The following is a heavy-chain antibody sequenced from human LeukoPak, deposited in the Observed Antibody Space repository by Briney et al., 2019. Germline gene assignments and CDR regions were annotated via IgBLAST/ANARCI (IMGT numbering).Heavy chain of an antibody. D-gene: IGHD6-19*01. CDR1: GGSISSYY. J-gene: IGHJ6*02. CDR2: IYYRGST. Sequence: SETLSLTCTVSGGSISSYYWSWIRQPPGKGLEWIRYIYYRGSTNYNPSLKSRVTISVDTSKNQFSLKLSSVTAADTAVYYCAREDYSGWSQQGVGMDVWGQGTTVTVSS. V-gene: IGHV4-59*01. CDR3: AREDYSGWSQQGVGMDV.